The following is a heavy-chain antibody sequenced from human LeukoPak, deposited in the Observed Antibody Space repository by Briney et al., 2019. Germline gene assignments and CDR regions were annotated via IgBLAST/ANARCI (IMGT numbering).Heavy chain of an antibody. V-gene: IGHV3-66*01. Sequence: GGSLRLSCAASGFTISSNYMSWVRQAPGKGLEWVSVIYSGGSTYYADSVKGRFTISRDNSKNTLYLQMNSLRAEDTAVYYCARGYYDFWSGPQNYGMDVWGQGTTVTVSS. CDR2: IYSGGST. J-gene: IGHJ6*02. CDR3: ARGYYDFWSGPQNYGMDV. D-gene: IGHD3-3*01. CDR1: GFTISSNY.